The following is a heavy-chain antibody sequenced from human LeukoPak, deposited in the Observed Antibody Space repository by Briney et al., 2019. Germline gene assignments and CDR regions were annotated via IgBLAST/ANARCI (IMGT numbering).Heavy chain of an antibody. J-gene: IGHJ5*02. V-gene: IGHV4-38-2*02. Sequence: SETLSLTCTVSGYSLRSGYFWGWIRQPPGKGLESIGSIDHSESTYYNPSLKTRVTISVDTSNNQFSLKLSSVTAADTAVYFCARDVQYYYDGNNWFDPWGQGTLVTVSS. CDR1: GYSLRSGYF. CDR3: ARDVQYYYDGNNWFDP. D-gene: IGHD3-22*01. CDR2: IDHSEST.